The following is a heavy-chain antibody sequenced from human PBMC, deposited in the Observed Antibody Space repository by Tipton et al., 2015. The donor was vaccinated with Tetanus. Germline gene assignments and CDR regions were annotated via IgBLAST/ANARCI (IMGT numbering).Heavy chain of an antibody. D-gene: IGHD2-21*01. CDR2: IYQNGDA. Sequence: TLSLTCTVSGGSISSFYWYRIRQPPGKGLEWIAYIYQNGDANYNPSLQSRVTISVDTSKNQFSLQLAFVTAADTAIYYCARERIEAFYYHGLDVWGPGTTVTASS. J-gene: IGHJ6*02. CDR3: ARERIEAFYYHGLDV. V-gene: IGHV4-59*01. CDR1: GGSISSFY.